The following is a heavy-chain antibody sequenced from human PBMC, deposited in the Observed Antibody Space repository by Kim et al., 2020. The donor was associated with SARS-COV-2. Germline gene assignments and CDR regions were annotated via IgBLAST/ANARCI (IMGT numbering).Heavy chain of an antibody. CDR3: AKDKYGDYRGLEVDN. CDR1: GFTFGDYA. CDR2: ISGSGGSI. V-gene: IGHV3-9*01. Sequence: GGSLRLSCAASGFTFGDYAMDWVRQAPGKGLEWVSGISGSGGSIGYADSVKGRFTISRDNSKNSLYLQMNSLRAEDTALYYCAKDKYGDYRGLEVDNWGHGTLVTVSS. J-gene: IGHJ4*01. D-gene: IGHD4-17*01.